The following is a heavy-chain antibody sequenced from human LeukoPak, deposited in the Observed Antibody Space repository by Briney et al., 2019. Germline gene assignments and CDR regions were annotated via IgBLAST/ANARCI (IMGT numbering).Heavy chain of an antibody. Sequence: GGSLRLSCAVSGFTFSNYWMTWVRQAPGKGLEWVANINKDANEKFYVDSVKGRFTISRDNAKNSLYLQMNSLRAEDTAVYYCARGGGRSDDHWGQGTRVTVSS. CDR3: ARGGGRSDDH. CDR2: INKDANEK. V-gene: IGHV3-7*01. J-gene: IGHJ5*02. D-gene: IGHD3-10*01. CDR1: GFTFSNYW.